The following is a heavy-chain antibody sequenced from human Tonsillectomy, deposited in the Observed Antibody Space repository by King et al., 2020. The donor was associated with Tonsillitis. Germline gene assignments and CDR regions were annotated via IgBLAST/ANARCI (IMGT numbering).Heavy chain of an antibody. V-gene: IGHV3-21*01. CDR3: ARDHEGDYVAPYYMDV. D-gene: IGHD4-17*01. J-gene: IGHJ6*03. CDR2: ISSSSNYI. Sequence: VQLVESGGGLVKPGGSLRLSCAASGFTLNSYSMNWVRQAPGKGLEWVSSISSSSNYIYYADSVKGRFTISRDNAKNSLYLQMNSLRAEDTAVYYCARDHEGDYVAPYYMDVWGKGTTVTVSS. CDR1: GFTLNSYS.